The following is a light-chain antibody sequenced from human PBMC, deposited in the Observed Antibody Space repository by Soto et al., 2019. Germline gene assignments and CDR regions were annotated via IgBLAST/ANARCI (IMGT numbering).Light chain of an antibody. J-gene: IGKJ1*01. V-gene: IGKV1-39*01. CDR2: AAS. CDR1: QSISSY. Sequence: DIQMTQSPSSLSASVGDRVTINCRASQSISSYLNWYRQKPGKAPKLLIYAASSLQSGVPSRFSGSGSGTDFTLTISSLQSEDFATYYCQQSYSTPWTFGQGTKVDIK. CDR3: QQSYSTPWT.